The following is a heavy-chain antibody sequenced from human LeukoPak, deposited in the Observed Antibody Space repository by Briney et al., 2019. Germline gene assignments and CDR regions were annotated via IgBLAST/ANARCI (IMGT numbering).Heavy chain of an antibody. CDR3: AKAGDSSSWYRAYYFDY. J-gene: IGHJ4*02. CDR1: GFTFSSYG. D-gene: IGHD6-13*01. V-gene: IGHV3-30*18. Sequence: SGGSLRLSCAASGFTFSSYGMHWVRQAPGKGLEWVAVISYDGSNKYYADSVKGRFTISRDNSKNTLYLQMNSLRAEDTAVYYCAKAGDSSSWYRAYYFDYWGQGTLVTVSS. CDR2: ISYDGSNK.